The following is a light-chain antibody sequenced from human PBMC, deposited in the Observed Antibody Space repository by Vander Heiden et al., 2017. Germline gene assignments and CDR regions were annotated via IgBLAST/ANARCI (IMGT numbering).Light chain of an antibody. V-gene: IGLV2-14*01. CDR2: EVS. CDR3: SSYTSSSTLV. J-gene: IGLJ2*01. Sequence: QSALTQPASASGSPGQSITLSCTGTSSDVAGYNYVSWYQQHPGKAPKLMIYEVSKRPSGVSDRFSGSRSGNTASLTISGLQAEDEADYYCSSYTSSSTLVFGGGTKLTVL. CDR1: SSDVAGYNY.